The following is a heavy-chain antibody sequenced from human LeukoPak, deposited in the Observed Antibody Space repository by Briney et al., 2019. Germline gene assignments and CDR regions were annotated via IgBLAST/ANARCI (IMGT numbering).Heavy chain of an antibody. D-gene: IGHD2-2*03. V-gene: IGHV4-34*01. CDR2: INHSGST. CDR1: GGSFSGYY. CDR3: ARVVIVVVPAAMFDY. Sequence: SETLSLTCAVYGGSFSGYYWSWIRQPPGKGLEWIGEINHSGSTNYNPSLKSRVTISVDTSKNQFSLKLSSVTAADTAVYYCARVVIVVVPAAMFDYWGQGTLVTVSS. J-gene: IGHJ4*02.